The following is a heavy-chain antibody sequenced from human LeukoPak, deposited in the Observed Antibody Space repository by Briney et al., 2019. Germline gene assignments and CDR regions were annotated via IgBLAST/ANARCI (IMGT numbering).Heavy chain of an antibody. D-gene: IGHD6-13*01. Sequence: PSETLSLTCAVYGGSFSGYYWSWIRQPPGKGLEWIGEINHSGSTNYNQSLKSRVTISVDTSKNQFSLKLSSVTAADTAVYYCARVVAAAGRAWFDPWGQGTLVTVSS. CDR1: GGSFSGYY. J-gene: IGHJ5*02. V-gene: IGHV4-34*01. CDR3: ARVVAAAGRAWFDP. CDR2: INHSGST.